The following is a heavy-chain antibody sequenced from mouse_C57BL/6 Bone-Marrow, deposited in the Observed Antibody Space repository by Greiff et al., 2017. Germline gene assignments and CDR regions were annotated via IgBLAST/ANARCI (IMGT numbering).Heavy chain of an antibody. V-gene: IGHV3-8*01. CDR1: GYSITSDY. CDR2: ISYSGST. J-gene: IGHJ1*03. Sequence: VQLQQSGPGLAKPSQTLSLSCSATGYSITSDYWNWIRKFPGNKLEYMGYISYSGSTYYNPSLKSRISITRDTSKNQYYLQLTSVTTEDTATYYCARYTLLRYGWYFGVWGTGTTVTASS. D-gene: IGHD1-1*01. CDR3: ARYTLLRYGWYFGV.